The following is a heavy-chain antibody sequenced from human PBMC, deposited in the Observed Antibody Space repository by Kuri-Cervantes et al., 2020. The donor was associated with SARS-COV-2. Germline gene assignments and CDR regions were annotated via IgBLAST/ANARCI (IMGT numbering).Heavy chain of an antibody. CDR1: GFTFSRDT. Sequence: GGSLRLSCAASGFTFSRDTMYWVRQAPGKGLVWVSRISDDGSTTNYADSVEGRFTISRDNAKNTLYLQMSSLRAEDTAVYYCVRDRLRHFDIWGQGTMVTVSS. J-gene: IGHJ3*02. D-gene: IGHD4-17*01. V-gene: IGHV3-74*01. CDR3: VRDRLRHFDI. CDR2: ISDDGSTT.